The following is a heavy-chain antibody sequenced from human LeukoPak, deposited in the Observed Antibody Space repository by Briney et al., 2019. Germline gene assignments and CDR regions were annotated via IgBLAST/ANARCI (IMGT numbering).Heavy chain of an antibody. CDR2: IKQEGSEK. D-gene: IGHD3-10*01. CDR1: GFTFISYW. V-gene: IGHV3-7*01. J-gene: IGHJ5*02. Sequence: PGGSLRLSCAASGFTFISYWMSWVRQAAGKGLEWVANIKQEGSEKYYVDSVKGRLTISRDNAKNALYLQMNSLRAEDTAVYYCARDLYGSGSWDWFDPWGQGTLVTVSS. CDR3: ARDLYGSGSWDWFDP.